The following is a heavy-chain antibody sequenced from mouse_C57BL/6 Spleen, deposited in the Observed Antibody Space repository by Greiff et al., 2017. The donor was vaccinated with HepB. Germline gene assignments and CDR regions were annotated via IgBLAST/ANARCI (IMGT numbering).Heavy chain of an antibody. CDR2: INYDGSST. D-gene: IGHD2-4*01. Sequence: EVQLQESEGGLVQPGSSMKLSCTASGFTFSDYYMAWVRQVPEKGLEWVANINYDGSSTYYLDSLKSRFIISRDNAKNILYLQMSSLKSEDTATYYCAREGDDYDEYYFDYWGQGTTLTVSS. V-gene: IGHV5-16*01. J-gene: IGHJ2*01. CDR1: GFTFSDYY. CDR3: AREGDDYDEYYFDY.